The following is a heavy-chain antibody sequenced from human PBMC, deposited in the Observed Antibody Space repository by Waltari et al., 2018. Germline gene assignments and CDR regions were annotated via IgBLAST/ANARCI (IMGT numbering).Heavy chain of an antibody. V-gene: IGHV3-30*01. D-gene: IGHD2-15*01. CDR3: GREGGTSGYSGYLDT. Sequence: QVQLVESGGGVVQPGRSPRLSCAAPAFTSRTSLIHWVRQAPGKGLDGVAAMSYDGFSKYYADSVKGRFSIGRDDSQNTVYLQANSLTTEDTAVYYCGREGGTSGYSGYLDTWGQGTLVTVSS. CDR1: AFTSRTSL. J-gene: IGHJ4*02. CDR2: MSYDGFSK.